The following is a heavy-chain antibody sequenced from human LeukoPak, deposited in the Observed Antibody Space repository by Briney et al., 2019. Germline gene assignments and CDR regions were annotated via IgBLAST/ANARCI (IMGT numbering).Heavy chain of an antibody. Sequence: GGSLRLSCAASGFTFSSYVMHWVRQAPGKGLEWVAVISYDGSNKYYADSVKGRFTISRDNSKNTLYLQMNSLRAEDTAVYYCANTLRYSSSWALGVGTDYWGQGTLVTVSS. J-gene: IGHJ4*02. CDR2: ISYDGSNK. CDR1: GFTFSSYV. D-gene: IGHD6-13*01. CDR3: ANTLRYSSSWALGVGTDY. V-gene: IGHV3-30*18.